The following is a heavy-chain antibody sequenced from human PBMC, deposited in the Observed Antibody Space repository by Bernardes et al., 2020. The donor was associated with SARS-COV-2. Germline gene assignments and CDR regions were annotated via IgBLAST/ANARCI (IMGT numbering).Heavy chain of an antibody. D-gene: IGHD3-10*01. CDR3: ASDSLYTGGSYYSYGMDV. Sequence: GSLRLSCAASGFPFNSYWMSWVRQAPGKGLEWVGNIKPDGSEKNLVDSVKGRFTISRDNDKNSVYLQMNSLRAEDTAVYYCASDSLYTGGSYYSYGMDVWGQGTTVTVSS. V-gene: IGHV3-7*01. CDR2: IKPDGSEK. CDR1: GFPFNSYW. J-gene: IGHJ6*02.